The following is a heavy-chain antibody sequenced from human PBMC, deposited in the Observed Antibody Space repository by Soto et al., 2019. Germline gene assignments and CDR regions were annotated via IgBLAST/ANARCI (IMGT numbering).Heavy chain of an antibody. CDR2: VRNKVNSYTT. D-gene: IGHD2-21*01. J-gene: IGHJ4*02. V-gene: IGHV3-72*01. CDR3: SRAGILTTPYYTDY. CDR1: GFTFSDYY. Sequence: EVQLVESGGGLVQPEGSLRLSCAASGFTFSDYYMDWVRQAPGKGLEWVGRVRNKVNSYTTEYAASVKGRFTVSRDDSRNSQYLQMNSLKTGDTAMYYCSRAGILTTPYYTDYWGLGTLVTVSS.